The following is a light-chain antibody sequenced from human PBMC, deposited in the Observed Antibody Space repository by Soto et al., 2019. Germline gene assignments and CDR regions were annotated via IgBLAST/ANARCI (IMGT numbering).Light chain of an antibody. CDR3: QQVVNFPIT. V-gene: IGKV1-12*01. CDR2: FVS. J-gene: IGKJ5*01. CDR1: QTVHDW. Sequence: DIQMTQSPSSVSASVGDRVTITCRASQTVHDWLAWYQQKPGKAPKLLMYFVSRLQTGVPSRFSGSGSWTEFTLTISNLQPEDFATYYCQQVVNFPITFGQGTRLEIE.